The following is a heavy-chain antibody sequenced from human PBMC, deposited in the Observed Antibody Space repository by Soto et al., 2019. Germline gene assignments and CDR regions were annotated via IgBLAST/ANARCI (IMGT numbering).Heavy chain of an antibody. V-gene: IGHV3-7*03. J-gene: IGHJ6*02. CDR2: IPQDGVDG. Sequence: GGSLRLSCEVSGFTFSMYSMSWVRQTPGKGLEWVAKIPQDGVDGHYADSVKGRFTISRDNGKNSLYLQMNNLRAEDTAVYYCARDHLILPAHDFFYGSDVWGRGATVTVS. CDR3: ARDHLILPAHDFFYGSDV. D-gene: IGHD2-21*02. CDR1: GFTFSMYS.